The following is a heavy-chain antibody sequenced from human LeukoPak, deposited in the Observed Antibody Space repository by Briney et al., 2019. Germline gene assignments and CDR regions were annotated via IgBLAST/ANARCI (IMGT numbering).Heavy chain of an antibody. J-gene: IGHJ4*02. CDR2: IYHSGST. V-gene: IGHV4-4*02. D-gene: IGHD1-26*01. CDR1: GGSIGSSNW. Sequence: SGTLSLTCAVSGGSIGSSNWWSWVRQPPGKGLEWIVSIYHSGSTYYNPSLKSRVTISVDTSKNQFSLKLSSLTAAATAVYYCARGRAYSGSYKLGYWGQGTLVTVSS. CDR3: ARGRAYSGSYKLGY.